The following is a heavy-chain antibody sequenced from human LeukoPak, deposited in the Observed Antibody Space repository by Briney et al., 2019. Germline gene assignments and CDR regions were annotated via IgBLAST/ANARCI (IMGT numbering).Heavy chain of an antibody. CDR1: GYSFTSYW. D-gene: IGHD5-18*01. Sequence: GESLKISCKGSGYSFTSYWIGWVRQMPGKGLEWMVIIYPGDSDTRYSPSFQGQVTISADKSISTAYLQWSSLKASDTAMYYCARHRGYSYGLDAFDIWGQGTMVTVSS. CDR2: IYPGDSDT. V-gene: IGHV5-51*01. CDR3: ARHRGYSYGLDAFDI. J-gene: IGHJ3*02.